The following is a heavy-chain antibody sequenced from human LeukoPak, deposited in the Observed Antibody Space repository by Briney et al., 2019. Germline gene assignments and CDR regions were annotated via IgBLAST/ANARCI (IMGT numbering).Heavy chain of an antibody. D-gene: IGHD3-10*01. J-gene: IGHJ4*02. V-gene: IGHV3-23*01. CDR2: ISGSGGST. CDR1: GFTFSSYG. Sequence: PGVTLRLSCAASGFTFSSYGMSWVRQAPGKGLEWVSAISGSGGSTYYADSVKGRFTISRDNSKNTLYLQMNSLRAEDTAVYYCAKWGPGSGRHKEVDYWGQGTLVTVSS. CDR3: AKWGPGSGRHKEVDY.